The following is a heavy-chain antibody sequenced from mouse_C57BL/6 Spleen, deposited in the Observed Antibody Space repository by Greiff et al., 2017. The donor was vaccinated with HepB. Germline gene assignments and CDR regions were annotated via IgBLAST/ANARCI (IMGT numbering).Heavy chain of an antibody. V-gene: IGHV1-50*01. J-gene: IGHJ4*01. D-gene: IGHD3-3*01. CDR2: IDPSDSYT. CDR3: ARGDSPMDD. Sequence: QVQLQQPGAELVKPGASVKLSCKASGYTFTSYWMQWVKQRPGQGLEWIGEIDPSDSYTNYNQKFKGKATLTVDTSSSTAYMQLSSLTSEDSAVYYCARGDSPMDDGGQGTSVTVAS. CDR1: GYTFTSYW.